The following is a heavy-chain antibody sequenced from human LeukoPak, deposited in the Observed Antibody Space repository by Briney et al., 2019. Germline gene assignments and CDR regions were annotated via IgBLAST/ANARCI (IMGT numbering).Heavy chain of an antibody. CDR2: ISYDGSNK. CDR1: GFTFSSYG. V-gene: IGHV3-30*18. Sequence: PEGSLRLSCAASGFTFSSYGMHWVRQAPGKGLEWVAVISYDGSNKYYADSVKGRFTISRDNSKNTLYLQMNSLRAEDTAVYYCAKDLSPLLDYWGQGTLVTVSS. D-gene: IGHD2-15*01. J-gene: IGHJ4*02. CDR3: AKDLSPLLDY.